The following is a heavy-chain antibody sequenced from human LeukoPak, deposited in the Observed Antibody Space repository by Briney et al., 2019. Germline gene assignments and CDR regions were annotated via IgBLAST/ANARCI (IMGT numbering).Heavy chain of an antibody. CDR2: SGST. Sequence: SETLSLTCTVSGYSISSGYYWGWIRQPPGKGLEWIGSGSTYYNPSLKSRVTISVDTSKNQFSLKLSSVTAADTAVYYCARRGDSYALFDYWGQGTLVTVSS. CDR1: GYSISSGYY. V-gene: IGHV4-38-2*02. D-gene: IGHD5-18*01. J-gene: IGHJ4*02. CDR3: ARRGDSYALFDY.